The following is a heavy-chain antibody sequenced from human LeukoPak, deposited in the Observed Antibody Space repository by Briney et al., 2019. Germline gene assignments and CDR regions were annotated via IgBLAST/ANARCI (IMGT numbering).Heavy chain of an antibody. D-gene: IGHD2-21*01. CDR3: ASLPPPLSITAAFPLLYYGIDV. J-gene: IGHJ6*02. CDR2: ISYDGSNK. Sequence: GGSLRLSCAASGFTFSSYAMHWVRQAPGKGLEWVAVISYDGSNKYYADSVKGRFTISRDNPKNTLYLQMNSLRAEDTAVYYFASLPPPLSITAAFPLLYYGIDVWGQETTVTESS. CDR1: GFTFSSYA. V-gene: IGHV3-30-3*01.